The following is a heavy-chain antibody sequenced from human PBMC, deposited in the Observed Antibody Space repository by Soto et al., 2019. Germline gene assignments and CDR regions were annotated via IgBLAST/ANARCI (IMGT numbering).Heavy chain of an antibody. CDR2: IYSGGST. J-gene: IGHJ6*02. CDR3: ARDHPYYYYGMDV. V-gene: IGHV3-53*01. Sequence: PGGSLRLSCAASGFTVSSNYMSWVRQAPGKGLEWVSVIYSGGSTYYADSVKGRFTISRDNSKNTLYLQMNSLRAEDTAVYYCARDHPYYYYGMDVWGQGTKVTVSS. CDR1: GFTVSSNY.